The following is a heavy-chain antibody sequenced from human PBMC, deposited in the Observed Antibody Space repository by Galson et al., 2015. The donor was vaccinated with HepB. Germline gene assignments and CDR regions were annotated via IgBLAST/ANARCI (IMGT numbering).Heavy chain of an antibody. CDR2: IIPILGIA. V-gene: IGHV1-69*04. CDR3: ARDRPGAARRKPDDY. Sequence: SVKVSCKASGGTFSSYTISWVRQAPGQGLEWMGRIIPILGIANYAQKFQGRVTITADKSTSTAYMELSSLRSEDTAVYYCARDRPGAARRKPDDYWGQGTLVTVSS. CDR1: GGTFSSYT. D-gene: IGHD6-6*01. J-gene: IGHJ4*02.